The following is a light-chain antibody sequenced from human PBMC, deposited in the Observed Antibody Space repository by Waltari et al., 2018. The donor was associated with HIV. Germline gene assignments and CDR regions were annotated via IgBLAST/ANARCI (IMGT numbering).Light chain of an antibody. CDR3: LQYDLLPYT. V-gene: IGKV1-33*01. J-gene: IGKJ2*01. CDR1: QAIKNN. CDR2: EGS. Sequence: MTQPPSSLSACLGCTVTITFPATQAIKNNITWFLQSPRQAPKLLIYEGSKRDTGVPPTFSGSGSTTDYSLTIANLQTVDSATYYCLQYDLLPYTFGQGTTVEI.